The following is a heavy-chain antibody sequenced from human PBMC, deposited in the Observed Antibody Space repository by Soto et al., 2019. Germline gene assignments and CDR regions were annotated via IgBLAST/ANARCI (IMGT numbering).Heavy chain of an antibody. CDR1: GFTFSRYA. CDR3: AIVRDQLLFYYYYGIDV. D-gene: IGHD2-2*01. Sequence: WVSLRFSWAACGFTFSRYAMHWVRLAPGEGLERTAVISSDGSNKYYADCVKGRFTMSRDHSNTTLYLHMNRLRGDDTAVYYGAIVRDQLLFYYYYGIDVWRQGTKVTVSS. V-gene: IGHV3-30-3*01. J-gene: IGHJ6*02. CDR2: ISSDGSNK.